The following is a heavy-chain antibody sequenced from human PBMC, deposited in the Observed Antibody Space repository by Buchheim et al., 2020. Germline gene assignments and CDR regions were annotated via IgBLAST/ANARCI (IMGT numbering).Heavy chain of an antibody. V-gene: IGHV4-34*01. Sequence: QVQLQQWGAGLLKPSETLSLTCAVYGGSFSGYYWSWIRQPPGKGLEWIGEINHSGSTNYNPSLKSRVTISVDTSKNQFSIKLSSVTAADTAVYYCAREVDTAMVLDYWGQGTL. CDR2: INHSGST. J-gene: IGHJ4*02. CDR1: GGSFSGYY. D-gene: IGHD5-18*01. CDR3: AREVDTAMVLDY.